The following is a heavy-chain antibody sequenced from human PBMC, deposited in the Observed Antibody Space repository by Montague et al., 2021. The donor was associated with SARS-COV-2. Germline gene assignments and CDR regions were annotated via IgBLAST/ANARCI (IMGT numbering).Heavy chain of an antibody. D-gene: IGHD3-10*01. Sequence: SETLSLICTVSGGSISSYYWSWIRQPPGKGLEWIGDIYYSGSTNYNSSLKSRVTISVDTSTYQFSLKLSSVTAADTAVYYCASAGSGSYSLYYYYGMDVWGQGTTVTVSS. CDR1: GGSISSYY. V-gene: IGHV4-59*12. J-gene: IGHJ6*02. CDR2: IYYSGST. CDR3: ASAGSGSYSLYYYYGMDV.